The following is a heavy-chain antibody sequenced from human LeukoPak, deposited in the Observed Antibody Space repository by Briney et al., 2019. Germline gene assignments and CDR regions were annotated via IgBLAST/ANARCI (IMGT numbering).Heavy chain of an antibody. J-gene: IGHJ6*03. V-gene: IGHV4-34*01. CDR2: IYYGGTT. CDR1: GGSFSGYY. CDR3: ARVKGFYYYYYYMDV. Sequence: SETLSLTCAVYGGSFSGYYWGWIRQPPGKGLEWIGNIYYGGTTFYNPSLKSRVSISVDTSKNLFSLKLSSVTAADTALYYCARVKGFYYYYYYMDVWGEGTTVTVSS.